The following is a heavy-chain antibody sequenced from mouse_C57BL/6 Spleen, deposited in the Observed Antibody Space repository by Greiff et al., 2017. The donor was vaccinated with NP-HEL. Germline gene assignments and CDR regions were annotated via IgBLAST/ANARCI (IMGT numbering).Heavy chain of an antibody. V-gene: IGHV1-64*01. CDR2: IHPNSGST. CDR1: GYTFTSYW. CDR3: ARSPLLYDYGFDY. J-gene: IGHJ2*01. D-gene: IGHD2-4*01. Sequence: VQLQQPGAELVKPGASVKLSCKASGYTFTSYWMHWVKQRPGQGLEWIGMIHPNSGSTKYNEKFKSKATLTVDKSSSTAYMQLSSLTSEDSAVYYCARSPLLYDYGFDYWGQGTTLTVSS.